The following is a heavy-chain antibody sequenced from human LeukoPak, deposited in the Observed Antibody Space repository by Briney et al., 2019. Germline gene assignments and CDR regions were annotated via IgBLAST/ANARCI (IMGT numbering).Heavy chain of an antibody. CDR1: GFTFSSSW. CDR3: ARDILRYSYGFDY. V-gene: IGHV3-74*01. J-gene: IGHJ4*02. CDR2: ISADESTT. D-gene: IGHD5-18*01. Sequence: GGSLRLSCAASGFTFSSSWMNWVRQAPGKGLVWVSRISADESTTTYADSVKGRFTISRDNAKNTLYLQMNSLRAEDTAVYYCARDILRYSYGFDYWGQGTLVTVSS.